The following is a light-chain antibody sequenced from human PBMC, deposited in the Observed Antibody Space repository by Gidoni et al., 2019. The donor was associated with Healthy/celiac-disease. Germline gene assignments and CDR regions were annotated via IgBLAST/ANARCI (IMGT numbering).Light chain of an antibody. J-gene: IGKJ5*01. CDR3: QQYGSSPPIT. CDR1: QSVSSSY. V-gene: IGKV3-20*01. Sequence: EIVLTQSPGTLSLSPGERATLSCRASQSVSSSYLAWYQQKPGQAPSLLIYVASSRATGIPDRFSGSGSGTDFTLTISRLEPEDFAVYYCQQYGSSPPITFGQGTRLEIK. CDR2: VAS.